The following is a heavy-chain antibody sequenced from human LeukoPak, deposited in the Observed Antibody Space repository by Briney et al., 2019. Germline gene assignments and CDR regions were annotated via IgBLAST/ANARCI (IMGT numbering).Heavy chain of an antibody. D-gene: IGHD6-13*01. J-gene: IGHJ5*02. CDR1: GGSISSYY. CDR3: ARDLVRWGYSSSWSPETPCDP. V-gene: IGHV4-59*12. CDR2: IYYSGST. Sequence: SETLSLTCTVSGGSISSYYWSWIRQPPGKGLEWIGYIYYSGSTNYNPSLKSRVTMSVDTSKNQFSLKLSSVTAEDTAVYYCARDLVRWGYSSSWSPETPCDPWGQGTLVTVSS.